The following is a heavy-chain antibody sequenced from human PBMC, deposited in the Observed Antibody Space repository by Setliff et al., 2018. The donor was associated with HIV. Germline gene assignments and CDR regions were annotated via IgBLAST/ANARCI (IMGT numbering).Heavy chain of an antibody. CDR3: ARTAYYRDSSGYYSVAFDM. J-gene: IGHJ3*02. D-gene: IGHD3-22*01. CDR1: GFTFSSYA. Sequence: GGSLRLSCAASGFTFSSYAMSWVRQAPGKGLEWVSAISGSGGSTYYADSVKGRFTISRDNSKNTLYLQMNSLRAEDTAVYFCARTAYYRDSSGYYSVAFDMWGPGTMVTVSS. V-gene: IGHV3-23*01. CDR2: ISGSGGST.